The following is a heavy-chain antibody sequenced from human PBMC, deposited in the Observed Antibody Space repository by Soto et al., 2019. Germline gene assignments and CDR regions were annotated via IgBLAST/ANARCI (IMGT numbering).Heavy chain of an antibody. J-gene: IGHJ3*02. CDR1: GGTFSSYT. CDR3: ARVQRPPSRLGAFDS. Sequence: QVQLVQSGAEVQKPGSSVKVSCKASGGTFSSYTISWVRQAPGQGLEWMGRIIPILGIANYAQKFQGRVTITADQSTSTAYMELSSLRSDDTAVYYCARVQRPPSRLGAFDSWGQGTMVTVSS. CDR2: IIPILGIA. V-gene: IGHV1-69*02. D-gene: IGHD5-18*01.